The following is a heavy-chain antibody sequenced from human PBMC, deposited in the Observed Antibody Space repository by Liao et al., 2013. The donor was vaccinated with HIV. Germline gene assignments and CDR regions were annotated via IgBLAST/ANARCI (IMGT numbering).Heavy chain of an antibody. D-gene: IGHD1-26*01. J-gene: IGHJ4*02. V-gene: IGHV4-39*07. CDR2: IHHTGAT. CDR1: GGSISSSRYY. Sequence: QLQLQESGPGLVKPSETLSLTCTVSGGSISSSRYYWGWVRQPPGKGLEWIGEIHHTGATQYNPSLKSRLTISLDTSKNQFSLKLTSVTAADTAVYYCARDPVGIKPIDSWGQGTLVTVSS. CDR3: ARDPVGIKPIDS.